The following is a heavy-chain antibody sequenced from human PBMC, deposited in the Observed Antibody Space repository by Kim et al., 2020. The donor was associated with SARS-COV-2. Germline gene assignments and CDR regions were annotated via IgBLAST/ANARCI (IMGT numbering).Heavy chain of an antibody. V-gene: IGHV1-18*04. D-gene: IGHD3-9*01. J-gene: IGHJ4*02. CDR1: GYTFTSYG. CDR3: ARALRYFDWTYPIDY. CDR2: ISAYNGNT. Sequence: ASVKVSCKASGYTFTSYGIRWVRQAPGQGLEWMGWISAYNGNTNYAQKLQGRVTMTTDTSTSTAYMELRSLRSDDTAVYYCARALRYFDWTYPIDYWGQGTLVTVSS.